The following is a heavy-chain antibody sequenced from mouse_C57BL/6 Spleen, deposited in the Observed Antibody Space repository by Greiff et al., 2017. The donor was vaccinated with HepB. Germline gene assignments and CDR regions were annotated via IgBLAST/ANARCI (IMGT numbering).Heavy chain of an antibody. Sequence: QVQLQQSGAELARPGASVKLSCTASGYTFTSYGISWVKQRTGQGLEWIGEIYPRSGNTYYNEKFKGKATLTADKSSSTAYMELRSLTSEDSAVYFCARLLDYYGSRDAMDYWGQGTSVTVSS. CDR3: ARLLDYYGSRDAMDY. V-gene: IGHV1-81*01. D-gene: IGHD1-1*01. CDR1: GYTFTSYG. CDR2: IYPRSGNT. J-gene: IGHJ4*01.